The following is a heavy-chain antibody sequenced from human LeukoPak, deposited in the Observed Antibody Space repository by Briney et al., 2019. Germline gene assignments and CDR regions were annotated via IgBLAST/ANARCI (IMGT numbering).Heavy chain of an antibody. D-gene: IGHD3-22*01. CDR2: ISSSGSTI. CDR3: ARDLEGSSGYYYVHPYYFDY. CDR1: GFTFSDYY. Sequence: PGGSLRLSCAASGFTFSDYYMSWIRQAPGKGLEWVSYISSSGSTIYYADSVKGRFTISRDNAKNSLYLQMNSLRAEDTAVYYCARDLEGSSGYYYVHPYYFDYWGQGTLVTVSS. J-gene: IGHJ4*02. V-gene: IGHV3-11*01.